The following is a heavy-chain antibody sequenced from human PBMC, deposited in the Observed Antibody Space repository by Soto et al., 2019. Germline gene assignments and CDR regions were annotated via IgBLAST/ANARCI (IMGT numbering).Heavy chain of an antibody. CDR2: IYYSGST. CDR1: GGSIGSGGYY. J-gene: IGHJ4*02. V-gene: IGHV4-39*01. Sequence: SETLSLTCCVSGGSIGSGGYYWSWIRKHPGKGLDWIGNIYYSGSTYYNPSLKSRVTISVDTSKNQFSLKLSSVTAADSAVYYCARLGSTYDSSACWGQGTLVTVSS. CDR3: ARLGSTYDSSAC. D-gene: IGHD3-22*01.